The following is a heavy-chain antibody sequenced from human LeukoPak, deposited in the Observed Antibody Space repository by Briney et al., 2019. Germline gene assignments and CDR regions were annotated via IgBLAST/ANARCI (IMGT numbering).Heavy chain of an antibody. CDR2: IHTSGST. D-gene: IGHD1-14*01. V-gene: IGHV4-4*07. Sequence: KPSETLSLTCTVSGGSISSYFRTWIRQPAGKGLEWIGRIHTSGSTNYNPSLKSRVTMSVDTSKNQFSLKPSSVTAADTAVYCARDPEGHGNYFDYWGQGALVTVSS. J-gene: IGHJ4*02. CDR3: RDPEGHGNYFDY. CDR1: GGSISSYF.